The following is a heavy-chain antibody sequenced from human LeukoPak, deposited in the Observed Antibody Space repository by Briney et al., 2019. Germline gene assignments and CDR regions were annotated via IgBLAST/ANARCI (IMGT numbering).Heavy chain of an antibody. V-gene: IGHV3-23*01. CDR1: GFTFSACG. Sequence: GGSLRLSCAASGFTFSACGMSWVRQAPGKGLEWVSTISSSGGASYYADSVQGRFTISRDNSKNTLYLQVNSLRAEDTAIYYCAKDSASWRLFDYWGQGILVTVST. CDR2: ISSSGGAS. J-gene: IGHJ4*02. CDR3: AKDSASWRLFDY. D-gene: IGHD2-2*01.